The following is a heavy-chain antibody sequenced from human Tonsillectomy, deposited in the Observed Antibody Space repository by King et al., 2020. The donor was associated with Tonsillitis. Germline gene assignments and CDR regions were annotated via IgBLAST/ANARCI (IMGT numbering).Heavy chain of an antibody. CDR1: GFTFTSYS. D-gene: IGHD3-10*01. CDR3: ARDSLRWFGGLDGDTFDY. J-gene: IGHJ4*02. Sequence: DVQLVESGGGLVQPGGSLRLSCAASGFTFTSYSMNWVRQAPGKGLEWVSYISSSGSTISYADSVKGRFTISRDNAKNSLYLQMTSLRAEDTAVYYCARDSLRWFGGLDGDTFDYWGQGTLVTVAS. CDR2: ISSSGSTI. V-gene: IGHV3-48*01.